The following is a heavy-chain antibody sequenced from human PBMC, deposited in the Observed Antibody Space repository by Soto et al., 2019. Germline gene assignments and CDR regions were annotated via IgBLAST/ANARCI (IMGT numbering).Heavy chain of an antibody. CDR3: ARASGDYGLSEYFQH. CDR2: ISTYNGNT. Sequence: QVQLVQSGGEVKKPGALVKVSCKASGYTFTSYGISWVRQAPGQGLEWMGWISTYNGNTNYAQKVQGRVTMPTDTTTSTAYMELRSLRSDDTAVYYCARASGDYGLSEYFQHWGQGTLVTVSS. D-gene: IGHD4-17*01. CDR1: GYTFTSYG. V-gene: IGHV1-18*01. J-gene: IGHJ1*01.